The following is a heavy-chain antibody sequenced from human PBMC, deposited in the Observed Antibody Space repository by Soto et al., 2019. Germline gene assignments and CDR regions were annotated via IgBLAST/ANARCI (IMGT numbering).Heavy chain of an antibody. Sequence: PSETLSLTCSVSGGSISSYYWSWIRQPPGKGLEWIGYIYYSGSTNYNPSLKSRVTISVDTSKNQFSLKLSSVTAADTAVYYCARHPQVIAATPFDPWGQGTLVTVSS. CDR1: GGSISSYY. CDR3: ARHPQVIAATPFDP. J-gene: IGHJ5*02. V-gene: IGHV4-59*08. D-gene: IGHD6-13*01. CDR2: IYYSGST.